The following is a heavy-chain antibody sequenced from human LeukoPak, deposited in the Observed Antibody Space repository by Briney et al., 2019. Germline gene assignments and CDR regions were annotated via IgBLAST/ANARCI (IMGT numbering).Heavy chain of an antibody. CDR2: IYHSGST. CDR1: GGSISSGGYY. CDR3: AREGDKVGFDFEY. J-gene: IGHJ4*02. D-gene: IGHD2-21*01. Sequence: PSETLSLTCTVSGGSISSGGYYWSWIRQPPGKGLEWIGYIYHSGSTYYNPSLKSRVTISVDRSKNQFSLKLSSVTPEDTAVYCCAREGDKVGFDFEYWGQGTLVTVSS. V-gene: IGHV4-30-2*01.